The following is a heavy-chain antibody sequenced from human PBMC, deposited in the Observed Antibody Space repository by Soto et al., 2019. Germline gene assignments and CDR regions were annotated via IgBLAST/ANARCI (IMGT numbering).Heavy chain of an antibody. D-gene: IGHD3-16*01. Sequence: EVQLLESGGGLVQPGGSLRLSCAASGFSFSTYAMSWVHQAPGKGLEWVSGISGIGASTYYADSVKGRFTISRDNSKNTLLMQMNSLRAEDTAVYYCATEGAGALYYFHFWGQGTLVTVSS. V-gene: IGHV3-23*01. CDR3: ATEGAGALYYFHF. CDR2: ISGIGAST. CDR1: GFSFSTYA. J-gene: IGHJ4*02.